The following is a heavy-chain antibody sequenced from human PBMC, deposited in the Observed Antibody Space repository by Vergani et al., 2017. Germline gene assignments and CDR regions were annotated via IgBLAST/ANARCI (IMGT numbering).Heavy chain of an antibody. CDR1: GDSLTSDFFY. Sequence: QVQLQESGPGPVKPSQTLSLTCSVSGDSLTSDFFYWTWIRQPAGTTLEWIGRVHSSGSTHYNPSLEGRVSVSMDTAKNEFSLDLQSVTAADTAVYFCARGCASNRCPTRGTFEIWGRGTLVTVSS. J-gene: IGHJ3*02. D-gene: IGHD2/OR15-2a*01. V-gene: IGHV4-61*02. CDR3: ARGCASNRCPTRGTFEI. CDR2: VHSSGST.